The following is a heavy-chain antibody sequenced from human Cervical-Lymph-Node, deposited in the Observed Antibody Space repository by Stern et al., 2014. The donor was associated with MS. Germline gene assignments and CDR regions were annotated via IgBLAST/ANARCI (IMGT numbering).Heavy chain of an antibody. Sequence: QVQLQESGPGLVKPSETLSLTCSVAGVSVSDYYWHWIRQTAGKGLEWIGRMYNRGATNHNSALESRVAMSVDTSKNQFSLKLTSVTAADTAVYYCARQNLVTSSLNFNYGLDVWGQGTTVTVSS. D-gene: IGHD2-21*02. CDR1: GVSVSDYY. J-gene: IGHJ6*01. CDR2: MYNRGAT. V-gene: IGHV4-4*07. CDR3: ARQNLVTSSLNFNYGLDV.